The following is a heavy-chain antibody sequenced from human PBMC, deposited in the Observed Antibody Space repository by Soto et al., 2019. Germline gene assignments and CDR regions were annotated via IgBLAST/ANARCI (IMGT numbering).Heavy chain of an antibody. V-gene: IGHV1-18*01. CDR3: AREPPRATAGLNYFDP. Sequence: QVQLVQSGTEVKKPGASVKVSCKTSGYTFTNFGISWVRQAPGQGLEWMGWISAFNGHTHHAQKFQGRVTLTTDTSTTTAFLELRSLRSDDTDVYYCAREPPRATAGLNYFDPWGQGTLVSVSS. CDR1: GYTFTNFG. CDR2: ISAFNGHT. D-gene: IGHD6-13*01. J-gene: IGHJ5*02.